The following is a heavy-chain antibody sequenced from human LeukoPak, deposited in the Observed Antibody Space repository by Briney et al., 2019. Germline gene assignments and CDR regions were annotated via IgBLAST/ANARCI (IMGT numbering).Heavy chain of an antibody. Sequence: PSETLSLTCAVSGGSISSGGYSWSWIRQPPGKGLEWIGYIYHSGSTYYNPSLKSRVTISVHRSKNQFSLNLSSVTAADTAVYYCARGTVVGSYGMDVWGQGTTVTVSS. D-gene: IGHD2-2*01. V-gene: IGHV4-30-2*01. CDR2: IYHSGST. J-gene: IGHJ6*02. CDR1: GGSISSGGYS. CDR3: ARGTVVGSYGMDV.